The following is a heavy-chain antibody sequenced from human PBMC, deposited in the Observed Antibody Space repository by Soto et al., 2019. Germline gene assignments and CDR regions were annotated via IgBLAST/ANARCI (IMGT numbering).Heavy chain of an antibody. CDR1: GFTFTTSA. CDR2: IVVGSGNT. CDR3: ARVSGSYFYYYGMDV. D-gene: IGHD3-10*01. J-gene: IGHJ6*02. V-gene: IGHV1-58*01. Sequence: QMQLVQSGPEVKKPGTSVKVSCKASGFTFTTSAVQWVRQARGQRLEWIGWIVVGSGNTNYAQKFQERVTMTTDTSTSTAYMELRSLRSDDTAVYYCARVSGSYFYYYGMDVWGQGTTVTVSS.